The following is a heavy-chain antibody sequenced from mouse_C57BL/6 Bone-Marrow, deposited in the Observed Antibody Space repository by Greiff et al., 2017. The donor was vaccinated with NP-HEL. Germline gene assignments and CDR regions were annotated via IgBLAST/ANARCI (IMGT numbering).Heavy chain of an antibody. D-gene: IGHD2-1*01. V-gene: IGHV6-6*01. Sequence: EVQLQESGGGLVQPGGSMKLSCAASGFTFSDAWMDWVRQSPEKGLEWVAEIRNKANNHATYYAESVKGRFTISRDDSKSSVYLQMNSLRAEDTGIYYCTSMVTTAWFAYWGQGTLVTVSA. J-gene: IGHJ3*01. CDR1: GFTFSDAW. CDR2: IRNKANNHAT. CDR3: TSMVTTAWFAY.